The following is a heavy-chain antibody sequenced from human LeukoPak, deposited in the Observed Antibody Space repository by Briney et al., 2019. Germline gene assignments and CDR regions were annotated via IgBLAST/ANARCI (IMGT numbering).Heavy chain of an antibody. V-gene: IGHV3-11*04. CDR3: ARSPDWLLGEYYFDY. Sequence: GGSLRLSCVGSGFIFSDYYMGWIRQAPGRGLEWISYITDNGRKIYYPDSVKGRFTMSRDNAKNSLYLQMNSLRAEDTAVYYCARSPDWLLGEYYFDYWGQGTLVTVSS. CDR2: ITDNGRKI. J-gene: IGHJ4*02. D-gene: IGHD3-9*01. CDR1: GFIFSDYY.